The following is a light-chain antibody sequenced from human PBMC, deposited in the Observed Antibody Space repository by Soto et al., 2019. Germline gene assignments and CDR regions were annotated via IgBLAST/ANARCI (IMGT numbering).Light chain of an antibody. Sequence: DIQMTQSPSTLSASVGDRVTITCRASQSIDSWLAWYQQKPGKAPKLLMYKASSLESGVPSRFSGSGSETEFTLTISSLQPDDFATYYCQHYNSYPWTFGQGTKVEIK. J-gene: IGKJ1*01. CDR3: QHYNSYPWT. CDR1: QSIDSW. V-gene: IGKV1-5*03. CDR2: KAS.